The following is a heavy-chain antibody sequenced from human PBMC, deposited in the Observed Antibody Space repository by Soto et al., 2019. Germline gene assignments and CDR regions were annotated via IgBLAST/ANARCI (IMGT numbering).Heavy chain of an antibody. D-gene: IGHD4-17*01. CDR1: GYTFTSYG. CDR3: ARDQLLGRYGDYAYYYGMDV. Sequence: QVQLVQSGAEVKKPGASVKVSCKASGYTFTSYGISWVRQAPGQGLEWMGWISAYNGNTNYAQKLPGRVTMTTDTSTSTAYMELRSLRSDDTAVYYCARDQLLGRYGDYAYYYGMDVWGQGTTVTVSS. CDR2: ISAYNGNT. V-gene: IGHV1-18*01. J-gene: IGHJ6*02.